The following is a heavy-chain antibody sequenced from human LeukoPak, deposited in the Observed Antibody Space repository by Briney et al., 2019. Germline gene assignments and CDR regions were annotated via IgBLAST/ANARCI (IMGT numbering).Heavy chain of an antibody. J-gene: IGHJ4*02. D-gene: IGHD3-22*01. V-gene: IGHV3-48*02. CDR1: GFTFSSYR. CDR2: ISSSSSTI. Sequence: TGGSLRLSCAASGFTFSSYRMNWVRQAPGKGLEWVPYISSSSSTIYYADSVKGRFTISRDNAKNSLYLQMNSLRDEDTAVYYCARDLPYYYDSSGRRLFDYWGQGTLVTVSS. CDR3: ARDLPYYYDSSGRRLFDY.